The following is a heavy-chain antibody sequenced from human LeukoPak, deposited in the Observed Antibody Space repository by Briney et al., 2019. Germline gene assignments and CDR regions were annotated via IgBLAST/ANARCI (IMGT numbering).Heavy chain of an antibody. CDR1: GGSFSGYY. CDR3: ARGAPKEIQLWLRLRGVAFDI. J-gene: IGHJ3*02. D-gene: IGHD5-18*01. V-gene: IGHV4-34*01. CDR2: INHSGST. Sequence: SETLSLTCAVYGGSFSGYYWSWIRQPPGKGLEWIGDINHSGSTNYNPSLKSRVTISVDTSKNQFSLKLNSVTAADTAVYYCARGAPKEIQLWLRLRGVAFDIWGQGTMVTVSS.